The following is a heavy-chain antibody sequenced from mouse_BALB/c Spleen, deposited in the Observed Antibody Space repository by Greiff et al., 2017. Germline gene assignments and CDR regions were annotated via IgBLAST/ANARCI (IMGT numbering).Heavy chain of an antibody. CDR1: GFSLTSYG. Sequence: VQLQESGPGLVAPSQSLSITCTVSGFSLTSYGVHWVRQPPGKGLEWLGVIWAGGSTNYNSALMSRLSISKDNSKSQVFLKMNSLQTDDTAMYYCARGWGYYAMDYWGQGTSVTVSS. J-gene: IGHJ4*01. CDR3: ARGWGYYAMDY. CDR2: IWAGGST. V-gene: IGHV2-9*02. D-gene: IGHD4-1*01.